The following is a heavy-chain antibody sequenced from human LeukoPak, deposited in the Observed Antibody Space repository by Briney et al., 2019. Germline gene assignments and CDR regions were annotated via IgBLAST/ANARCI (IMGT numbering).Heavy chain of an antibody. Sequence: GGSLRLSCAASGFTFSDYSMNWVRQAPGKGLEWVSSITTSSSYMYYADSVKGRFTISRDNAKNSLYLHMNSLRAEDTAVYYCARHGSGWYMNDYWGQGTLVTVSS. V-gene: IGHV3-21*01. D-gene: IGHD6-19*01. CDR3: ARHGSGWYMNDY. CDR2: ITTSSSYM. J-gene: IGHJ4*02. CDR1: GFTFSDYS.